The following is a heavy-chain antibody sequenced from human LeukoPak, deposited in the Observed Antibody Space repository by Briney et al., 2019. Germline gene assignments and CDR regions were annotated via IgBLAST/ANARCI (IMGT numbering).Heavy chain of an antibody. V-gene: IGHV3-30*04. D-gene: IGHD3-22*01. Sequence: GGSLRLSCAASGFTFSSYVMHWVRQAPGKGLEWVAIISYDGSNEYYADSVKGRFTISRDNSKNTLYLQMNSLRAADTAVYYCAKTAEDDSSGYYALYWGQGTLVTASS. CDR1: GFTFSSYV. CDR3: AKTAEDDSSGYYALY. CDR2: ISYDGSNE. J-gene: IGHJ4*02.